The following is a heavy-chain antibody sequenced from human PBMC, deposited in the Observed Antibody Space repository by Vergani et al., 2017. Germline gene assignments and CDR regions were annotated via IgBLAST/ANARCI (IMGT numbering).Heavy chain of an antibody. D-gene: IGHD6-13*01. Sequence: EVQLVESGGGLVQPGRSLRLSCAASGFTFDDYAMHWVRQAPGKGLEWVSGISWNSGSIGYADSVKGRFTISRDNAKNSLYLQMNSLRAEDMAVYYCAKARRPTSIAAAPDVWGQGTTVTVSS. V-gene: IGHV3-9*03. CDR1: GFTFDDYA. J-gene: IGHJ6*02. CDR3: AKARRPTSIAAAPDV. CDR2: ISWNSGSI.